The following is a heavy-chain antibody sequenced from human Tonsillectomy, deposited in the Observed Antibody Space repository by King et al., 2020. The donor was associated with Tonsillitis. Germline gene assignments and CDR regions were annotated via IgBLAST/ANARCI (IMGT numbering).Heavy chain of an antibody. CDR1: ADSITSTNYY. V-gene: IGHV4-39*01. CDR2: MYFTGKT. D-gene: IGHD5-18*01. J-gene: IGHJ5*02. CDR3: ARQEGYNNNHWAKFHP. Sequence: QLQLQESGPGLVKPSETLSLTCTVSADSITSTNYYWGWIRQPPGKGLDWIGTMYFTGKTYYNPSLQSRVTISVDTAKNLFSLHLTSVTAAGTAVYYCARQEGYNNNHWAKFHPWGQGTLVTVSS.